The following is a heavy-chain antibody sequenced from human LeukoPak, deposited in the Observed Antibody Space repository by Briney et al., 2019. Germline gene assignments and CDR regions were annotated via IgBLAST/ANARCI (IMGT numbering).Heavy chain of an antibody. V-gene: IGHV1-2*02. CDR3: AIENYYDSSGYSKASDY. CDR1: GYTFTVKF. D-gene: IGHD3-22*01. J-gene: IGHJ4*02. CDR2: IEPNSGGA. Sequence: ASVKVSCKTSGYTFTVKFLHWLRQAPGQGLEWMGGIEPNSGGAVYGQNFRGRGTVTRDTTVSTAYMELSRLRTDDTAVYYCAIENYYDSSGYSKASDYWGQGTLVTVSS.